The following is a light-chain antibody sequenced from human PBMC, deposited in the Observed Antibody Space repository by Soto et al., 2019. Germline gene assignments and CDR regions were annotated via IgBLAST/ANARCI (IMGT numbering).Light chain of an antibody. J-gene: IGKJ1*01. CDR2: DAS. V-gene: IGKV1-5*01. Sequence: DIQMTQSPSTLSASVGDRVIITCRASQRISSWLAWYQQKPGKPPKLLIYDASSLESGVPSRFSGSGSGTEFTLTISSLQPDDFATYYCQQFNSYSGTFGQGTKVEIK. CDR3: QQFNSYSGT. CDR1: QRISSW.